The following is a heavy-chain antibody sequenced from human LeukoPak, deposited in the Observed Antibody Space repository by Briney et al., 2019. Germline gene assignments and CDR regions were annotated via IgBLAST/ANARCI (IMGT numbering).Heavy chain of an antibody. D-gene: IGHD5-12*01. CDR3: ARHRSLIRYRVFDY. V-gene: IGHV4-59*08. J-gene: IGHJ4*02. Sequence: SETLSLTCALYGGFFSGYYWSWIRQPPGKGLEWIGYIYYSGSTNYNPSLKSRVTISVNTSKNQSSLKLSSVTAADTAVYYCARHRSLIRYRVFDYWGQGTLVTVSS. CDR2: IYYSGST. CDR1: GGFFSGYY.